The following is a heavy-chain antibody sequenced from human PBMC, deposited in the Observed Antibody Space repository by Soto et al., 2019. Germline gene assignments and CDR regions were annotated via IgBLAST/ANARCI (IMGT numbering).Heavy chain of an antibody. Sequence: EVQMVESGGGLVQPGGSLRLSCAASGFTFSSYWMHWVRQAPGEGLVWVSRISGDGRTATYAGSVKARFTISRDTAENTLYLPMNSLRAEDTALYYCVRLMAGSIVTSGMDVWCQGNTVTVSS. CDR2: ISGDGRTA. CDR1: GFTFSSYW. J-gene: IGHJ6*02. V-gene: IGHV3-74*01. CDR3: VRLMAGSIVTSGMDV. D-gene: IGHD6-19*01.